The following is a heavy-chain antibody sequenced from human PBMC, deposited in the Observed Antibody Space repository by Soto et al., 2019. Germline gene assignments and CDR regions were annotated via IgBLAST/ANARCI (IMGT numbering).Heavy chain of an antibody. Sequence: PGGSLRLSCAASGFTFSSYSMNWVRQAPGKGLEWVSYISSSSSTIYYADSVKGRFTISRDNAKNSLYLQMNSLRAEDTAVYYCAKVDTAMVTWSLPYWGQGTLVTVSS. CDR1: GFTFSSYS. J-gene: IGHJ4*02. V-gene: IGHV3-48*01. CDR3: AKVDTAMVTWSLPY. CDR2: ISSSSSTI. D-gene: IGHD5-18*01.